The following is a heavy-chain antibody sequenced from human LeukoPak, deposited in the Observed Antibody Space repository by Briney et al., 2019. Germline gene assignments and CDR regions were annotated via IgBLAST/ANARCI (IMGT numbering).Heavy chain of an antibody. CDR3: AKDRIQLWPRNPPHGIDF. Sequence: QPGGSLRLSRAASGFTFSNYGIHWVRQAPGKGLEWVAVVSFDGTNTYYADSLKGRFSVSRDNSKNTVYLQLNSLRPEDTAIYFCAKDRIQLWPRNPPHGIDFWGHGTLVAVSS. D-gene: IGHD1-1*01. J-gene: IGHJ4*01. CDR2: VSFDGTNT. V-gene: IGHV3-30*18. CDR1: GFTFSNYG.